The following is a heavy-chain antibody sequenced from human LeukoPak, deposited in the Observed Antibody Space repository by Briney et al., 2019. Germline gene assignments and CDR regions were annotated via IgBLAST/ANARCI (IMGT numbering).Heavy chain of an antibody. CDR2: ISSSSSTI. V-gene: IGHV3-48*01. CDR1: GFTFSSYS. J-gene: IGHJ4*02. D-gene: IGHD3-10*01. CDR3: ARDPLLWFGELLGRPPYFDY. Sequence: GGSLRLSCAASGFTFSSYSMNWVRQAPGKGLEWVSYISSSSSTIYYADSVKGRFTISRDNAKNSLYLQMNSLGAEDTAVYYCARDPLLWFGELLGRPPYFDYWGQGTLVTVSS.